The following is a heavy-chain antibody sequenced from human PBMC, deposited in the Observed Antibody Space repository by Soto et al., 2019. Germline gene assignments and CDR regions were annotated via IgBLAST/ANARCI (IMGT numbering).Heavy chain of an antibody. CDR2: INHSGST. D-gene: IGHD3-10*01. Sequence: KTSETLSLTCAVYGGSFSGYYWSWIRQPPGKGLEWIGEINHSGSTNYNPSLKSRVTISVDTSKNQFSLKLSSVTAADTAVYYCARGSGWFGDYYFDYWGQGTLVAVSS. CDR1: GGSFSGYY. CDR3: ARGSGWFGDYYFDY. J-gene: IGHJ4*02. V-gene: IGHV4-34*01.